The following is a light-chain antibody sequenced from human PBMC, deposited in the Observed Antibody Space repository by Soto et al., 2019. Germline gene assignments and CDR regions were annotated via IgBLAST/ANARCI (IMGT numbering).Light chain of an antibody. V-gene: IGLV2-8*01. CDR3: SSYAGSPYYV. CDR1: SSDVGGYNY. J-gene: IGLJ1*01. Sequence: QSALTQPPSASGSLGQSVTISCTGTSSDVGGYNYVSWYQQHPAKAPKLLIYEVNQRPSGVPDRFSGSKSDNTASLTVSGLQAEDEADYYCSSYAGSPYYVFGTGNKLTVL. CDR2: EVN.